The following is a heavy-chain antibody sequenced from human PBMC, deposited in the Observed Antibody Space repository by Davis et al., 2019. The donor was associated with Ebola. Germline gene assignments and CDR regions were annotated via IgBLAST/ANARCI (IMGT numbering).Heavy chain of an antibody. V-gene: IGHV4-39*01. CDR1: GGSMKNSNFY. J-gene: IGHJ4*02. Sequence: MPSETLSLTCSVSGGSMKNSNFYCSWVRQPPGQGLEWIGSMFYTGTTYVNSSFGSRVAVSVDTPKNQFSLKLNSVTATDTAVYYCAIQILGFTRAFDYWGRGTQVTVSS. CDR2: MFYTGTT. CDR3: AIQILGFTRAFDY. D-gene: IGHD1-26*01.